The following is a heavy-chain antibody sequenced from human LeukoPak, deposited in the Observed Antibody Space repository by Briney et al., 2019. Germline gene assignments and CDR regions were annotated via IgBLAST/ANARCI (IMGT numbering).Heavy chain of an antibody. Sequence: GGSLRLSCVVSGFTFSDFHMSGLRQAPGKGLEWISYITNSGSDIEYADSVKGRFTISWDNAKKSLYLEMNTLRAEDTAIYYCACPYRSRFDYWGQGTLVTVSS. CDR1: GFTFSDFH. CDR2: ITNSGSDI. V-gene: IGHV3-11*01. J-gene: IGHJ4*02. D-gene: IGHD6-13*01. CDR3: ACPYRSRFDY.